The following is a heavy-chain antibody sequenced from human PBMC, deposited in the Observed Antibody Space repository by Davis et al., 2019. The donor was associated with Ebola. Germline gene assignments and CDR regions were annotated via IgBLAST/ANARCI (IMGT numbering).Heavy chain of an antibody. Sequence: KVSCKGSGYSFTNNWIAWVRQLPGKGLEWMGIIFPGDSETRHSPSFLGQVSFSADKSTDTAYLQWSNLEPSDTAIYFCARLRDSARRNYYTAMDVWGQGTTVTVSS. D-gene: IGHD6-6*01. CDR3: ARLRDSARRNYYTAMDV. J-gene: IGHJ6*02. V-gene: IGHV5-51*01. CDR2: IFPGDSET. CDR1: GYSFTNNW.